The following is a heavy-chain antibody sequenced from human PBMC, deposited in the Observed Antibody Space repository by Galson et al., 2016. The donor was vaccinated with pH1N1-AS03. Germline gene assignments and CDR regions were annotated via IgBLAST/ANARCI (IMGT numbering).Heavy chain of an antibody. Sequence: SLRLSCAASGFIFSSFGMHWVRRAPGKGLEWVAFIRFDGSVRFYADSVKGRFTISRDDSKNTLYLQMNSLRAEDTAVYFCAKVSAGSSSYNYFDHWGQGTLVIVSS. CDR2: IRFDGSVR. V-gene: IGHV3-30*02. D-gene: IGHD2-2*01. CDR3: AKVSAGSSSYNYFDH. CDR1: GFIFSSFG. J-gene: IGHJ4*02.